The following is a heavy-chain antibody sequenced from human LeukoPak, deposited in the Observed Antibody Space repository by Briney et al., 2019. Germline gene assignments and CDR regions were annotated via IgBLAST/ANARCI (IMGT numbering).Heavy chain of an antibody. V-gene: IGHV3-23*01. Sequence: GGSLRLSCAASGFTFSSYAMSWVRQAPGKGLEWVSAISGSGGSTYYADSVKGRFTISRDNSKNTLYLQMNSLRAEDTAVYYCAKDSGDILTGYRTDYWGQGTLVTVSS. D-gene: IGHD3-9*01. CDR1: GFTFSSYA. CDR3: AKDSGDILTGYRTDY. CDR2: ISGSGGST. J-gene: IGHJ4*02.